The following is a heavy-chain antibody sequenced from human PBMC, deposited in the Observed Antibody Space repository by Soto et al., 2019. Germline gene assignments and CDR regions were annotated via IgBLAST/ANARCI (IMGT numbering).Heavy chain of an antibody. V-gene: IGHV1-8*01. CDR2: MNPNSGNT. CDR3: ARLVVVVAAIPISHSPDPIAVEFHPGPNYYYYMDV. Sequence: ASVKVSCKASGYTFTSYDINWVRQATGQGLEWMGWMNPNSGNTGYAQKFQGRVTMTRNTSISTAYMELSRLRSEDTAVYYCARLVVVVAAIPISHSPDPIAVEFHPGPNYYYYMDVWGKGTTVTVSS. D-gene: IGHD2-15*01. CDR1: GYTFTSYD. J-gene: IGHJ6*03.